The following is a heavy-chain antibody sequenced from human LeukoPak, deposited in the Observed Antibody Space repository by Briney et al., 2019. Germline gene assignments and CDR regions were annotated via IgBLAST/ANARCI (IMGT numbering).Heavy chain of an antibody. CDR1: GFTFNTYW. CDR2: ISSDGIAT. Sequence: PGRSLRLSCAVSGFTFNTYWIHWVRQAPGKGLVWVSRISSDGIATAYAESVKGRFTISRDNAKNTLYLQMSSLRVDDKGLYYCARDYSGYYSPFDSWGQGTLVTVSS. V-gene: IGHV3-74*01. D-gene: IGHD3-22*01. CDR3: ARDYSGYYSPFDS. J-gene: IGHJ5*01.